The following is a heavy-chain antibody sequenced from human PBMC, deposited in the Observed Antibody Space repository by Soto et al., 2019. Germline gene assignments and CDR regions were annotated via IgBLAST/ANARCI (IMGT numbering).Heavy chain of an antibody. V-gene: IGHV1-69*01. Sequence: QVQLVQSGAEVKKPGSSVKVSCKASEGTFSSYAVSWVRQAPGQGREWMGGIIPILATAHDPQRFQGRVTISANESTNTAYMELSSLRSEDTAVYYCARSDGSSLPYSDAFDIWGQGTMVTVSS. J-gene: IGHJ3*02. D-gene: IGHD6-13*01. CDR1: EGTFSSYA. CDR2: IIPILATA. CDR3: ARSDGSSLPYSDAFDI.